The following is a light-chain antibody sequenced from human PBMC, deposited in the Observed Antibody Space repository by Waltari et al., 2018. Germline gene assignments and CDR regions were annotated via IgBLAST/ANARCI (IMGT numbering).Light chain of an antibody. V-gene: IGLV1-47*01. CDR2: RKN. CDR3: ASWDDSLSGWV. Sequence: QSVLTQPPSASGTPGQRVTISCSGSSSNIGSYSVYWYQQLPGTAPKLLIYRKNQRPAGVPDRFSGSKSGTSASLAISGLQSDDDADYYWASWDDSLSGWVFGGGTKLTVL. CDR1: SSNIGSYS. J-gene: IGLJ3*02.